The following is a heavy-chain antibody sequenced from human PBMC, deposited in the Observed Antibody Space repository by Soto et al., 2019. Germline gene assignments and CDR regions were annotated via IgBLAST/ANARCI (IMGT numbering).Heavy chain of an antibody. D-gene: IGHD4-17*01. CDR1: GFTFSSYA. V-gene: IGHV3-30-3*01. CDR2: ISYDGSNK. Sequence: QVQLVESGGGVVQPGRSLRLSCAASGFTFSSYAMHWVRQDPGKGLEWVAVISYDGSNKYYADSVKGRFTISRDNSKNTLYLQMNSLIAEDTAVYYCAREGPAQGYDRDYGDYPASSDYWGQGTLGTVSS. J-gene: IGHJ4*02. CDR3: AREGPAQGYDRDYGDYPASSDY.